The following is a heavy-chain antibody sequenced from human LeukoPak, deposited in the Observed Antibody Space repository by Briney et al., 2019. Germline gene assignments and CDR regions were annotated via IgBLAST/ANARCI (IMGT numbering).Heavy chain of an antibody. Sequence: GGSLRLSCAASGFTFDDYAMHWVRQAPGKGLEWVSGISWNSGSIGYADSVKGRFTISRDNAKNSLYLQMNSLRAEDTALYYCAKGRLDIVATSFDYWGQGTLVTVSS. J-gene: IGHJ4*02. CDR3: AKGRLDIVATSFDY. CDR2: ISWNSGSI. V-gene: IGHV3-9*01. D-gene: IGHD5-12*01. CDR1: GFTFDDYA.